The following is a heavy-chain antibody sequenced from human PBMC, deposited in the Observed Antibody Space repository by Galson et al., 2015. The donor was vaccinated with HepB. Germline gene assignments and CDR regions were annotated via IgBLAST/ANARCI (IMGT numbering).Heavy chain of an antibody. CDR3: ARVAGRRDDFWSGYYTPPHGMDV. CDR2: ISSSSSYT. D-gene: IGHD3-3*01. CDR1: GFTFSDYY. J-gene: IGHJ6*02. Sequence: SLRLSCAASGFTFSDYYMSWIRQAPGKGLEWVSYISSSSSYTNYADSVKGRFTISRDNAKNSLYLQMNSLRAEDTAVYYCARVAGRRDDFWSGYYTPPHGMDVWGQGTTVTVSS. V-gene: IGHV3-11*06.